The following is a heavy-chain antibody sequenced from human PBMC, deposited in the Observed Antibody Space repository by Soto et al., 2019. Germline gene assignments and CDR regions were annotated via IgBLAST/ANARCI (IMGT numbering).Heavy chain of an antibody. CDR2: INPNSGGT. CDR3: ARDEVVVGPASIWNYYYGMDV. D-gene: IGHD2-2*01. Sequence: ASVKVSCKASGYTFTGYYMHWVRQAPGQGLEWMGWINPNSGGTNYAQKFQGRVTMTRDTSISTAYMELSRLRSDDTAVYYCARDEVVVGPASIWNYYYGMDVWAQGTTVTVSS. J-gene: IGHJ6*01. V-gene: IGHV1-2*02. CDR1: GYTFTGYY.